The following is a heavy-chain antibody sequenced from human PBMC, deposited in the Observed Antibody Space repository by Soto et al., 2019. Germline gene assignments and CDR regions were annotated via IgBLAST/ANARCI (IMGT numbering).Heavy chain of an antibody. V-gene: IGHV1-18*04. CDR3: ARGGSGYCSGGSCIPVPSYYYYYGMDV. D-gene: IGHD2-15*01. Sequence: QVQLMQSGAEVKKPGASVKVSCKASGYTFTSYGISWVRQAPGQGLEWMGWISAYNGNTNYAQKLQGRVTMTTDTSTSTAYMELRSLRSDDTAVYYCARGGSGYCSGGSCIPVPSYYYYYGMDVWGQGTTVTVSS. J-gene: IGHJ6*02. CDR1: GYTFTSYG. CDR2: ISAYNGNT.